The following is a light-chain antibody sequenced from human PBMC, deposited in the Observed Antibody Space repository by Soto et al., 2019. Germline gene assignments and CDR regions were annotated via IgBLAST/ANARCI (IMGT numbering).Light chain of an antibody. Sequence: QSALTQPRSVSGSPGQSVTISCTGSSSDVGGYNYVSWYQHHPDKVPKLIIFGVTKRPSGVPDRFSGSKSGNTASLTISGLQAEDEADYFCCSYAGTYTVFFGGGTKVTVL. CDR1: SSDVGGYNY. J-gene: IGLJ2*01. CDR3: CSYAGTYTVF. CDR2: GVT. V-gene: IGLV2-11*01.